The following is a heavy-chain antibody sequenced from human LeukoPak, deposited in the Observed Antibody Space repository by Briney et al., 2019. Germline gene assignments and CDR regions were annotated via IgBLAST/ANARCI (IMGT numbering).Heavy chain of an antibody. Sequence: SETLSLTCAVSGGSFSGYCWTWIRQPPGKGLEWVGEINHSGSANYNPSLKSRVTISLDTSKNQFSLKLSSVTAADTAVYYCARGQGTVTTHWGQGTLVTVSS. J-gene: IGHJ4*02. D-gene: IGHD4-17*01. V-gene: IGHV4-34*01. CDR1: GGSFSGYC. CDR2: INHSGSA. CDR3: ARGQGTVTTH.